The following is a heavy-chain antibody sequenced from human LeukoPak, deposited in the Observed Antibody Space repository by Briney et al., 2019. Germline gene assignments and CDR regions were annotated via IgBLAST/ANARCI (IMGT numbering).Heavy chain of an antibody. CDR1: GYTFTGYY. CDR3: ARDYETDYDILTGCYHVIDY. Sequence: ASVKVSCKASGYTFTGYYMHWVRQAPGQGLEWMGWINPNSGGTNYAQKFQGRVTMTRDTSISTAYMELSRLRSDDTAVYYCARDYETDYDILTGCYHVIDYWGQGTLVTVSS. CDR2: INPNSGGT. V-gene: IGHV1-2*02. J-gene: IGHJ4*02. D-gene: IGHD3-9*01.